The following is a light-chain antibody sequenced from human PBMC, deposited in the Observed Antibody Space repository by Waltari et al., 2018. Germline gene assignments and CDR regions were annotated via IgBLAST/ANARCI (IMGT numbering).Light chain of an antibody. V-gene: IGKV1-27*01. CDR3: QKYNSAPMA. J-gene: IGKJ1*01. CDR2: SGS. CDR1: QGISNY. Sequence: DIQMTQSPSSLSASIGDRVTINCRASQGISNYLAWYQQRPGKVPKVLIYSGSTLKSGVPSRFRGSGSGTDFTLTISSLQPEDVATYYCQKYNSAPMAFGQGTKVEIK.